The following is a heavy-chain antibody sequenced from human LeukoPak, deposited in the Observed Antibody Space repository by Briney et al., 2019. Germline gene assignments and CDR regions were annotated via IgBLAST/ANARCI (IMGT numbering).Heavy chain of an antibody. D-gene: IGHD2-2*01. Sequence: ASVKVSCRASDYSFSRYALHWVRQAPGQRLEWMGWINAGNGNTKYSQKFQGRVTITRDTSASTAYMELSSLRSEDTAVYYCAKDARVPAAIAVDYWGQGTLVTVSS. CDR2: INAGNGNT. J-gene: IGHJ4*02. CDR3: AKDARVPAAIAVDY. CDR1: DYSFSRYA. V-gene: IGHV1-3*01.